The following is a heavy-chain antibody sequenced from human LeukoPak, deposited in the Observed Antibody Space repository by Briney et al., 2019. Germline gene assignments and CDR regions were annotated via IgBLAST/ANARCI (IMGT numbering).Heavy chain of an antibody. J-gene: IGHJ4*02. Sequence: SETLSLTCAVSGYSISSGYYWSWIRQPPGKGLEWIGEINHSGSTNYNPSLKSRVTISVDTSKNQFSLKLSSVTAADTAVYYCARGPYYYDSSGQIDYWGQGTLVTVSS. D-gene: IGHD3-22*01. CDR3: ARGPYYYDSSGQIDY. V-gene: IGHV4-34*01. CDR2: INHSGST. CDR1: GYSISSGYY.